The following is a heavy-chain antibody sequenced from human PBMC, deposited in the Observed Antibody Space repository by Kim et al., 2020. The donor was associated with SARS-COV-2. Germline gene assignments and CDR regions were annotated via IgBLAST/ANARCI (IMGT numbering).Heavy chain of an antibody. CDR2: IYHSGST. D-gene: IGHD6-6*01. J-gene: IGHJ5*02. CDR3: ARCPCDSSSFCFYP. Sequence: SETLSLTCGVSGGSISSNNWWSWVRQPPGKGLEWIGEIYHSGSTNYNPSLKSRVTISVDKSKHQFSLNLNSVTAADTAVYYCARCPCDSSSFCFYPWGQG. V-gene: IGHV4-4*02. CDR1: GGSISSNNW.